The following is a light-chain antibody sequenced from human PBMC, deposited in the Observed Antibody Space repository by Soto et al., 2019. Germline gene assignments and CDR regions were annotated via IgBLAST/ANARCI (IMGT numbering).Light chain of an antibody. Sequence: VMTQTPLFSAVTLGQPASISCKSSQSLLHSDGNTYLNWLHQRPGQPPRLLLHKISDRFSGVPDRFSGSGAGTDFTRTISRVEAEDVGVYCCMQGTRFPYAFGQGTRLEIK. CDR1: QSLLHSDGNTY. J-gene: IGKJ2*01. CDR3: MQGTRFPYA. CDR2: KIS. V-gene: IGKV2-24*01.